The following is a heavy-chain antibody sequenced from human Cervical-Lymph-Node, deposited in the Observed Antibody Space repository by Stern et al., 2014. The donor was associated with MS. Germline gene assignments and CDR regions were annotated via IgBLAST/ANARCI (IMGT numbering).Heavy chain of an antibody. Sequence: QLQLQESGPGLVKPSETLSRTCTVSGGSISSSYYWGWIRQSSGKGLEWIGSIDDTGRTFYNPSLKSRVTISVDTSNNQLSLKLSSVTAADTAVYYCVRQVTVRSRFDYWGQGTLVTVSS. V-gene: IGHV4-39*01. CDR3: VRQVTVRSRFDY. CDR2: IDDTGRT. CDR1: GGSISSSYY. D-gene: IGHD4-11*01. J-gene: IGHJ4*02.